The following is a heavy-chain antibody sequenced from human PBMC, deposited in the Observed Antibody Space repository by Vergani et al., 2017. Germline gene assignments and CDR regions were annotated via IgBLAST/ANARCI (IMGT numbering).Heavy chain of an antibody. Sequence: QVHLLESGPGLVKPSQTLSLTCSVSGESITRHSYYWTWIRQPAGKPLAWVGHIYVDGSTNYNPSLKSRVSIALDTSKNQLSLRLTSVTAAVTAVFYCVRGRYSGSSSPYYDLWGHGTLVRVSS. V-gene: IGHV4-61*02. CDR2: IYVDGST. D-gene: IGHD1-26*01. CDR3: VRGRYSGSSSPYYDL. J-gene: IGHJ4*01. CDR1: GESITRHSYY.